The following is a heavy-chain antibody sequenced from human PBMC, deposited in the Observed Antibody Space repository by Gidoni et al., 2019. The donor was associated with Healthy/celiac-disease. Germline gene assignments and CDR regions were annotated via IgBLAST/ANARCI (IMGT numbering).Heavy chain of an antibody. CDR2: IHAGNGNT. CDR1: GYTFTSYA. CDR3: ARQVIAAAADFDY. J-gene: IGHJ4*02. D-gene: IGHD6-13*01. V-gene: IGHV1-3*01. Sequence: QVQLVQSGAEVTKPGASVKVSCKASGYTFTSYAMHWVRQAPGQRLEWMGWIHAGNGNTKYSQKFQGRVTITRDTSASTAYMELSSLRSEDTAVYYCARQVIAAAADFDYWGQGTLVTVSS.